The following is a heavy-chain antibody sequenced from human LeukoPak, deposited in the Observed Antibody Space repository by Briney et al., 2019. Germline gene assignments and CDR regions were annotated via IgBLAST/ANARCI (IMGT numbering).Heavy chain of an antibody. D-gene: IGHD4-11*01. CDR3: AGSNYGKWYFDL. J-gene: IGHJ2*01. CDR1: GGSISISY. V-gene: IGHV4-59*01. CDR2: IYYSGST. Sequence: PSETLSLTCTLSGGSISISYWSWIRQPPGKALEWIGYIYYSGSTNYNPSLKSRVNISVYTSKHQFSLKLSSVTAADTAVYYCAGSNYGKWYFDLWGRGTLVTVSS.